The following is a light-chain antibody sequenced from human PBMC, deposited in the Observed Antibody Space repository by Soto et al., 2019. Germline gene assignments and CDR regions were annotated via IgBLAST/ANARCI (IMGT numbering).Light chain of an antibody. Sequence: EMVMTQSPATLSVSPGQRATLSCRASQSVSSNLAWYQQKPGQAPRLLIYGASTRATGVPARFSGSGSETECTLTISSLQSEEFVVYHCQHYNSWPRTFGQGTKVE. CDR1: QSVSSN. J-gene: IGKJ1*01. V-gene: IGKV3-15*01. CDR2: GAS. CDR3: QHYNSWPRT.